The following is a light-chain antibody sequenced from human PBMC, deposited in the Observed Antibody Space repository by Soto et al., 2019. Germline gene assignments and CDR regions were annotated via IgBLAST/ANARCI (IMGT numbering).Light chain of an antibody. CDR1: SSDVGGYNY. V-gene: IGLV2-14*01. CDR2: DVS. J-gene: IGLJ2*01. CDR3: SSYTSSSIPV. Sequence: QSALTQPASVSGSPGQSITISCTGTSSDVGGYNYVSWYQQHPGKAPKLMIYDVSNRPSGVSNRFSGSKSGNTASLTISGFQAEDEADYYCSSYTSSSIPVFVGGTKLTVL.